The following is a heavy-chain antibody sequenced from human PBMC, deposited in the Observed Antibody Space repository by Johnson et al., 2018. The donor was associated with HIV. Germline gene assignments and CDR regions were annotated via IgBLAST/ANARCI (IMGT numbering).Heavy chain of an antibody. CDR3: ARVATHAFDI. Sequence: WVRQAPGKGLEWVALILYDGSNKYYADSVKGRFTISRDNSKNTLYLQMNSLRAEDTAVYYCARVATHAFDIWGQGTMVTVSS. V-gene: IGHV3-30-3*01. CDR2: ILYDGSNK. J-gene: IGHJ3*02. D-gene: IGHD1-26*01.